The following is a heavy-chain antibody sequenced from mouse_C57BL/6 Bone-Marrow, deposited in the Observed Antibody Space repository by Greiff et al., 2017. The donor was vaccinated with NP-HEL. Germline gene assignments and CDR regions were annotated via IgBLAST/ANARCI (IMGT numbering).Heavy chain of an antibody. CDR1: GYSITSGYY. CDR3: ARVPTGTWAMDY. J-gene: IGHJ4*01. Sequence: EVQLVESGPGLVKPSQSLSLTCSVTGYSITSGYYWNWIRQFPGNKLEWMGYISYDGSNNYNPSLKNRISITRDTSKNQFFLKLNSVTTEDTATYYCARVPTGTWAMDYWGQGTSVTVSS. CDR2: ISYDGSN. V-gene: IGHV3-6*01. D-gene: IGHD4-1*01.